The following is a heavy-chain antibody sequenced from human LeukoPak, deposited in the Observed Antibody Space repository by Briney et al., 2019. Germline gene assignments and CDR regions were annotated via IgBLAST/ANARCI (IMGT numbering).Heavy chain of an antibody. D-gene: IGHD3-22*01. V-gene: IGHV3-49*04. CDR1: GFSFDGYA. Sequence: PGRSLRVSCSASGFSFDGYAMSRVRQAPGKGLEWVGFIRSKAYGAKTNYAASVQGRFSISRDDSRSTVHLQMDSLRTEDTAVYFCTRVNYYDSSSFYYGYSDYWGQGALVTVSS. CDR3: TRVNYYDSSSFYYGYSDY. CDR2: IRSKAYGAKT. J-gene: IGHJ4*02.